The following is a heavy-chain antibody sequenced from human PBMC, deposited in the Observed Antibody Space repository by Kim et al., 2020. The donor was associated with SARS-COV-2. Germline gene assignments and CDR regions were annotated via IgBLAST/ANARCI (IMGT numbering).Heavy chain of an antibody. D-gene: IGHD1-1*01. CDR1: GGSISNYY. J-gene: IGHJ4*02. Sequence: SETLSLTCTVSGGSISNYYWSWLRQPPGKGLEWIGYIYYNGNANYNPSLKSRVSMSVDMSKNQFSLRLSSVIAADTAVYFCARHMYPFSASFPLEYWGQGTLVTVSS. CDR3: ARHMYPFSASFPLEY. CDR2: IYYNGNA. V-gene: IGHV4-59*08.